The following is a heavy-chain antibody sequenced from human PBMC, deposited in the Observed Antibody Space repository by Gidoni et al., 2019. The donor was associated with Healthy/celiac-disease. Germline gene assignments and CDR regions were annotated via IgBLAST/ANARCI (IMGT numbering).Heavy chain of an antibody. CDR3: ASRDTMVRGVSDY. CDR2: IKHSGST. Sequence: QVQLQQWGAGLLSPSETLSLNCAAYVGSFSGYYWSWIRQPPVKGLEGIGEIKHSGSTNYNPSLKSRVTISVDTSKNKFSLKLSSVTAADTAVYYCASRDTMVRGVSDYWGQGTLVTVSS. CDR1: VGSFSGYY. V-gene: IGHV4-34*01. J-gene: IGHJ4*02. D-gene: IGHD3-10*01.